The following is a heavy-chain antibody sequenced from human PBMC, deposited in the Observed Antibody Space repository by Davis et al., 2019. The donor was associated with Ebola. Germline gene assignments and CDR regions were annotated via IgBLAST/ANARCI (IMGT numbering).Heavy chain of an antibody. V-gene: IGHV1-8*01. D-gene: IGHD3-9*01. J-gene: IGHJ6*02. CDR2: MNPNSENT. Sequence: SVTVSCQASRYTFTTYDIHWVRQPPRQGLEGMGWMNPNSENTDYAQKFQGRVTMTRSTSISTAYMELSSMGSEDTAVYYCARGGYFDWLTRWHYYGMDVWGQGTTVTVSS. CDR1: RYTFTTYD. CDR3: ARGGYFDWLTRWHYYGMDV.